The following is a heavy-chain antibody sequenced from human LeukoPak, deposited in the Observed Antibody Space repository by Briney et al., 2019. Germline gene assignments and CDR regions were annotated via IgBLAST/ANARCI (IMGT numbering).Heavy chain of an antibody. D-gene: IGHD3-10*01. V-gene: IGHV3-21*06. CDR2: ISSSSRYI. CDR1: GFTFRSYS. CDR3: ARDRPNYYGSGSYDFDH. Sequence: SGGSLRLSCAASGFTFRSYSMNWVRQAPGKGLEWVSSISSSSRYIYYADSMKGRFTISRDNSKNSLYLQMNSLRAEDTAVYYCARDRPNYYGSGSYDFDHWGQGTLVTVSS. J-gene: IGHJ4*02.